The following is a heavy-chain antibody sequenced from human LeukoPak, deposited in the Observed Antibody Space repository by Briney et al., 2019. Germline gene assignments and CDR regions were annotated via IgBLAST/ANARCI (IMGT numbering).Heavy chain of an antibody. J-gene: IGHJ4*02. Sequence: PSGTLSLTCTVFGDSVSNNYCWNWVRQSPGKGLEWIGEVYHSGSTNYNPSLKSRVIISVDKSKNQFSLKLSSVTAADTAVYYCARDNARLGELSAFDYWGQGTLVTVSS. V-gene: IGHV4-4*02. CDR2: VYHSGST. CDR1: GDSVSNNYC. CDR3: ARDNARLGELSAFDY. D-gene: IGHD3-16*02.